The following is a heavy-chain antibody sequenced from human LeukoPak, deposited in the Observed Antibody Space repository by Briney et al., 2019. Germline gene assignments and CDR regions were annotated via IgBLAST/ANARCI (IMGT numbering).Heavy chain of an antibody. D-gene: IGHD1-14*01. Sequence: PSETLSLTCTVSGGSISSSSYYWGWIRQPPGKGLEWIGEINHSGSTNYNPSLKSRVTISVDTSKNQFSLKLSSVTAADTAVYYCARGGIQPGNPGEPWGQGTLVTVSS. CDR3: ARGGIQPGNPGEP. CDR1: GGSISSSSYY. V-gene: IGHV4-39*07. J-gene: IGHJ5*02. CDR2: INHSGST.